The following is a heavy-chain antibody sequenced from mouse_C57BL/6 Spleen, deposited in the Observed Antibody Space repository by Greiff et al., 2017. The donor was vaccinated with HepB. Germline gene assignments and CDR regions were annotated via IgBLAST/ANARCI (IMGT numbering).Heavy chain of an antibody. V-gene: IGHV7-3*01. CDR1: GFTFTDYY. D-gene: IGHD1-2*01. CDR2: IRNKANGYTT. Sequence: EVQLVESGGGLVQPGGSLSLSCAASGFTFTDYYMGWVRQPPGKALEWLGFIRNKANGYTTEYSASVKGRFTISRDNSQSILYLQMNALRAEDSATYYCARSSITTFYFDYWGQGTTLTVSS. J-gene: IGHJ2*01. CDR3: ARSSITTFYFDY.